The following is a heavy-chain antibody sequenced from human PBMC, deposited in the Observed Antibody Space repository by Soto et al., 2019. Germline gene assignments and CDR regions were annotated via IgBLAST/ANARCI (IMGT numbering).Heavy chain of an antibody. D-gene: IGHD3-10*01. CDR3: ARADGYYYGSGSYYALDYGKDV. V-gene: IGHV4-59*01. Sequence: SETLSLTCTVSGCSISSYYWSWIRLPPGKGLEWIGYIYYSGITNYNPSLKSRVTISVDTSKNQFSLKLSSVTAADTAVYYCARADGYYYGSGSYYALDYGKDVWGQGTTVTSP. J-gene: IGHJ6*02. CDR2: IYYSGIT. CDR1: GCSISSYY.